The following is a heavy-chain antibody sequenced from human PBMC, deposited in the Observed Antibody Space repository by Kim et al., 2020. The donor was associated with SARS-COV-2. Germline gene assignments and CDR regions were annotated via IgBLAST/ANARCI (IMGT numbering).Heavy chain of an antibody. J-gene: IGHJ4*02. CDR1: GGTFSSYA. Sequence: SVKVSCKTSGGTFSSYAISWVRQAPGQGLEWMGRIIPILGIANYAQKFQGRVTITADKSTSTAYMELSSLRSEDTAVYYCARDGDPYSSSPFDYWVQGT. V-gene: IGHV1-69*04. CDR3: ARDGDPYSSSPFDY. CDR2: IIPILGIA. D-gene: IGHD6-6*01.